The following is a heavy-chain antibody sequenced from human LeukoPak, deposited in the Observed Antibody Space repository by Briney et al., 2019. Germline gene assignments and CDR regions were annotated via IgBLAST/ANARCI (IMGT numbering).Heavy chain of an antibody. D-gene: IGHD3-10*02. V-gene: IGHV3-7*01. CDR1: GFTFSSHW. Sequence: GGSLRLSCAASGFTFSSHWMIWVRQAPGKGLEWVANIRQDGTEIYYVDPVKGRFTISRDNAKNSLYLQMNSLRADGTAVYYCARCSSRRSASDYWGQGTLVTVSS. J-gene: IGHJ4*02. CDR3: ARCSSRRSASDY. CDR2: IRQDGTEI.